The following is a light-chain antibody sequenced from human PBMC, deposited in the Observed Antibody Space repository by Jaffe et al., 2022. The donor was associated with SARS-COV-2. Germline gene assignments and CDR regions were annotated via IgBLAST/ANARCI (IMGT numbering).Light chain of an antibody. CDR1: RSVLYSSDNKNY. CDR3: QQAYSTPT. V-gene: IGKV4-1*01. J-gene: IGKJ1*01. CDR2: WAS. Sequence: DIVMTQSPDSLAVSLGERATINCKSSRSVLYSSDNKNYLAWYQQKPGQPPKLLIYWASTRESGVPDRFSGSGSGTDFTLTISSLQAEDVAVYYCQQAYSTPTFGQGTKVEIK.